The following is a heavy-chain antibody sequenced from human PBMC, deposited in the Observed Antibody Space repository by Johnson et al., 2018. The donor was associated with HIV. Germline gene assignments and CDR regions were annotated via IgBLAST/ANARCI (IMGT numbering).Heavy chain of an antibody. CDR1: GLNFSDYG. CDR2: ISFDGSNE. D-gene: IGHD3-22*01. V-gene: IGHV3-30*04. Sequence: QEQLVESGGGVVQPGRSVRLSCVVSGLNFSDYGMHWVRQAPGKGLEWVAVISFDGSNEYYADSVKGRFTISRDNSKNTLYLQMNSLRAEDTAVYYCARGRITMIEGDLRGGAFDIWGHGTMVTVSS. J-gene: IGHJ3*02. CDR3: ARGRITMIEGDLRGGAFDI.